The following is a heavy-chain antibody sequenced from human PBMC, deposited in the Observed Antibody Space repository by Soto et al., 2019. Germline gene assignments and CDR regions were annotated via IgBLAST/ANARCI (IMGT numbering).Heavy chain of an antibody. V-gene: IGHV3-48*03. CDR3: ARVEMATIT. J-gene: IGHJ5*02. CDR1: GFTFSSYE. Sequence: GSLRLSCAASGFTFSSYEMNWVRQAPGRGLEWVSYISSSGSTIYYADSVKGRFTISRDNAKNSLYLQMNSLRAEDTAVYYCARVEMATITWGQGTLVTVSS. CDR2: ISSSGSTI. D-gene: IGHD5-12*01.